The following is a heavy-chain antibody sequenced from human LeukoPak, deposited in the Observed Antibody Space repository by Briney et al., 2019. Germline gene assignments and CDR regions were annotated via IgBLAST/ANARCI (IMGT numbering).Heavy chain of an antibody. CDR1: GYTFTNYY. Sequence: ASVTVSCKASGYTFTNYYIHWVRQAPGQGLEWMGIINPSDGSTSYAQKFQGRVTMTRDMSTSTVYMELSSLRSEDTAVFYCARDRRASSGWYGFDYWGQGTLVTVSS. D-gene: IGHD6-19*01. CDR2: INPSDGST. CDR3: ARDRRASSGWYGFDY. J-gene: IGHJ4*02. V-gene: IGHV1-46*01.